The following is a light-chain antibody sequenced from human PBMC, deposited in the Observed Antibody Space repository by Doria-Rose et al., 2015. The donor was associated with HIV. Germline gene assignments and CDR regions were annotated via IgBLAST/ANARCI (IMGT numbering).Light chain of an antibody. CDR2: AAS. J-gene: IGKJ1*01. CDR3: QQYYSYPPT. CDR1: QDISNY. Sequence: SLSASTGDRVTITCRASQDISNYLAWYQQKPGKAPKLLIYAASTLQSGVPSRFGGSGSGTDFTLTISYLQSEDFATYYCQQYYSYPPTFGQGTKVEVK. V-gene: IGKV1-8*01.